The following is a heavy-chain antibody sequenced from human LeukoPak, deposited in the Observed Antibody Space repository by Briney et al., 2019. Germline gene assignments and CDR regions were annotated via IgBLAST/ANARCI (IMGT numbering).Heavy chain of an antibody. D-gene: IGHD3-10*01. V-gene: IGHV4-59*12. CDR3: ARRLKPSYYYGSGSLTGYFQH. Sequence: SETLSLTCTVSGGSISSYYWSWIRQPPGKGLEWIGYIYYSGSTNYNPSLKSRVTISVDTSNNQFSLKLTSVTAADTAVHYCARRLKPSYYYGSGSLTGYFQHWGQGTLVTVSS. J-gene: IGHJ1*01. CDR1: GGSISSYY. CDR2: IYYSGST.